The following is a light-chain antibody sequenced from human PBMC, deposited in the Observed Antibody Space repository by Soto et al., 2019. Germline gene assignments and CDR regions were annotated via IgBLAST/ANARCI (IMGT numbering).Light chain of an antibody. J-gene: IGLJ2*01. CDR3: ATWDGSRSAVV. CDR1: SSNIGNNY. V-gene: IGLV1-51*01. Sequence: QSVLTQPPSVSAAPGQKVTISCSGSSSNIGNNYVSWYQQLPGTAPKLLIYDNNKRPSGTPDRCSGSKSGTSATLGITGLQTEDEADYYCATWDGSRSAVVFGGGTKLTVL. CDR2: DNN.